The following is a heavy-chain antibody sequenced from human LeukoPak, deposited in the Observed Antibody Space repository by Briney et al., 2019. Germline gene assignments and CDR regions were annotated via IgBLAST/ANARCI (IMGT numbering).Heavy chain of an antibody. CDR3: ARGMYGDYPWFDP. CDR1: GYTFTSYG. D-gene: IGHD4-17*01. J-gene: IGHJ5*02. Sequence: ASVKVSCKASGYTFTSYGISWVRQAPGQGLEWMGWISAYNGNTNYAQKLQGRVTMTRNTSISTAYMELSSLRSEDTAVYYCARGMYGDYPWFDPWGQGTLVTVSS. V-gene: IGHV1-18*01. CDR2: ISAYNGNT.